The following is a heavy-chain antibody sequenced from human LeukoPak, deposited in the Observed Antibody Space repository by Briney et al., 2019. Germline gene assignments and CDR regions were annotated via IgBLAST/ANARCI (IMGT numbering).Heavy chain of an antibody. CDR3: ARRVGTTVTTYFDF. D-gene: IGHD4-17*01. V-gene: IGHV4-59*12. Sequence: SETLSLTCTVSGGSISSYYWNWIRQPPGKGLEWIGYIYYSGSTNYNPSLKGRVTISVDRSKNQFSLKLSSVTAADTAVYYCARRVGTTVTTYFDFWGQGTLVTVSS. CDR2: IYYSGST. J-gene: IGHJ4*02. CDR1: GGSISSYY.